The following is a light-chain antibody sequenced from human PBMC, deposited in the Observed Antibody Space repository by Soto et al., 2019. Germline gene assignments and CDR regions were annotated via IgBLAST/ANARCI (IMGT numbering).Light chain of an antibody. CDR3: SSYAGTNNPYV. J-gene: IGLJ1*01. CDR1: SSDVGAYDY. CDR2: EVI. V-gene: IGLV2-8*01. Sequence: QSALTQPPSASGSPGQSVTISCTGTSSDVGAYDYVSWYQQHPGKAPQLIIYEVIKRPSGVPDRFSGSKSGSTASLTVSGLQAEDEADYYCSSYAGTNNPYVFGTGTKLTVL.